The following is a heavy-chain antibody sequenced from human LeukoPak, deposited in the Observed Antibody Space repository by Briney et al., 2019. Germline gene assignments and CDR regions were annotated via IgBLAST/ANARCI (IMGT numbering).Heavy chain of an antibody. J-gene: IGHJ5*02. V-gene: IGHV4-39*07. Sequence: SETLSLTCTVSGGSISSSSYYWGWIRQPPGKGLEWIGSIYYSGSTYYNPSLKSRVTISVDTSKNQFSLKLSSVTAADTAVYYCARDIYYYDSSGYDNWFDPWGQGTLVTVSS. CDR3: ARDIYYYDSSGYDNWFDP. D-gene: IGHD3-22*01. CDR1: GGSISSSSYY. CDR2: IYYSGST.